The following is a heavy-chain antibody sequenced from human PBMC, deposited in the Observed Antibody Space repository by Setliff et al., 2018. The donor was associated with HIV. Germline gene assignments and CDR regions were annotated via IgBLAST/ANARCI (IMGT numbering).Heavy chain of an antibody. V-gene: IGHV1-2*06. CDR3: AREGHVATPGSSEFDP. CDR2: INPNSGGT. Sequence: ASVKVSCKASGYTFSNYGISWVRQAPGQGLEWMGRINPNSGGTNYPQKFQGRVTMTRDTSISTVYMELRLLTSDDTAIYYCAREGHVATPGSSEFDPWGQGTLVTVSS. CDR1: GYTFSNYG. D-gene: IGHD6-13*01. J-gene: IGHJ5*02.